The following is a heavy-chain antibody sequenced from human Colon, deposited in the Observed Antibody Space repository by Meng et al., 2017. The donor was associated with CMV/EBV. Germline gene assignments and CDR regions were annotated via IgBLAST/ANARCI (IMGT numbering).Heavy chain of an antibody. CDR2: IFYTGTT. CDR3: IRETTGSSSSY. D-gene: IGHD6-6*01. Sequence: QLHLQESGPGLVRPSETLSLTCTVSGGSISSSSYYWAWICQPPGKGLEWIGSIFYTGTTYYKPSLKSRVTISVDTSKNQFSLKLSSVTAADTAVYYCIRETTGSSSSYWGQGTLVTVSS. CDR1: GGSISSSSYY. V-gene: IGHV4-39*07. J-gene: IGHJ4*02.